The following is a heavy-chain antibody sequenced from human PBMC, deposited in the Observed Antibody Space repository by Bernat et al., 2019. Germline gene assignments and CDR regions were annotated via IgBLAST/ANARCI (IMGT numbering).Heavy chain of an antibody. CDR2: ISYDGNIK. CDR3: ARPRDSNGWYRAFDI. CDR1: GFTFSSYA. D-gene: IGHD6-19*01. J-gene: IGHJ3*02. Sequence: QVQLVESGGGVVQPGKSLKLSCTASGFTFSSYAMNWVRQAPGKGQEWVAVISYDGNIKYYADSVKGRFTVSRDNSKTTLYLQMTSLTTEDTAVYYCARPRDSNGWYRAFDIWGQGTMVTVSS. V-gene: IGHV3-30-3*01.